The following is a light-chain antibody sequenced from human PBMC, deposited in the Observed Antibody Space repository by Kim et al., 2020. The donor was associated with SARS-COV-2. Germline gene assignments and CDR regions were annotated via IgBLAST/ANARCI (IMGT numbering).Light chain of an antibody. CDR3: QVWDSSSDHRVV. CDR1: SIGSKG. Sequence: SYELTQPPSVSVAPGKTARVSCGGNSIGSKGVHWYQQKSGQAPVLVIYYDSDRPSGIPERFSGSNSGNTATLTISRVEARDEADYYCQVWDSSSDHRVVFGGGTQLTVL. CDR2: YDS. V-gene: IGLV3-21*04. J-gene: IGLJ2*01.